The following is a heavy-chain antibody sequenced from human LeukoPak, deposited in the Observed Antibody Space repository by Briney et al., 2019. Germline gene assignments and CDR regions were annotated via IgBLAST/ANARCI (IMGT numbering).Heavy chain of an antibody. CDR2: ISYDGSNK. V-gene: IGHV3-30*18. Sequence: GGSLRLSCAASGFTFSSHSMNWVRQAPGKGLEWVAVISYDGSNKYYADSVKGRFTISRDNSKNTLYLQMNSLRAEDTAVYYCAKDRKEAAFDYWGQGTLVTVSS. D-gene: IGHD6-25*01. J-gene: IGHJ4*02. CDR1: GFTFSSHS. CDR3: AKDRKEAAFDY.